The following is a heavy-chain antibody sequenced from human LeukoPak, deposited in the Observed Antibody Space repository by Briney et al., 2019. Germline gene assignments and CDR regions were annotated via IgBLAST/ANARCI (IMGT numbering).Heavy chain of an antibody. Sequence: PSETLSLTCTVSGGSISSISYYWGWIRQPPGKGPEWIGGIYYSGSTYYNPSLKSRVTISVDTSKNRFSLKLSSVTAADTAVYYCARHPKRPRITIFGVVDWYFDLWGRGTLVTVSS. CDR3: ARHPKRPRITIFGVVDWYFDL. D-gene: IGHD3-3*01. CDR2: IYYSGST. J-gene: IGHJ2*01. V-gene: IGHV4-39*01. CDR1: GGSISSISYY.